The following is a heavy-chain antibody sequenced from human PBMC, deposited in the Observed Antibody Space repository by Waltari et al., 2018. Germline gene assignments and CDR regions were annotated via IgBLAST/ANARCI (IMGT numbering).Heavy chain of an antibody. V-gene: IGHV3-30-3*01. Sequence: QVQLVESGGGVVQPGRSLRLSCAASGFTFSSYAMHWVRQAPGKGLEWGAVISYDGSNKYYADSVKGRFTISRDNSKNTLYLQMNSLRAEDTAVYYCARGKGILTGYYYFDYWGQGTLVTVSS. CDR1: GFTFSSYA. CDR3: ARGKGILTGYYYFDY. J-gene: IGHJ4*02. D-gene: IGHD3-9*01. CDR2: ISYDGSNK.